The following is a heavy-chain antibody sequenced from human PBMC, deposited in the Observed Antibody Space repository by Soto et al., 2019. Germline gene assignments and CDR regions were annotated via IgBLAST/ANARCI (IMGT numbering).Heavy chain of an antibody. Sequence: LSRTSAVYGGSFSGYYWSWIRQPPGKGLEWIGEINHSGSTNYNPSLKSRVTISVDTSKKQFSLKLSSVTAADTAVYYCARGRRIQLRFVQHFDYWGQVTLVTVSS. CDR2: INHSGST. CDR3: ARGRRIQLRFVQHFDY. D-gene: IGHD5-18*01. CDR1: GGSFSGYY. V-gene: IGHV4-34*01. J-gene: IGHJ4*02.